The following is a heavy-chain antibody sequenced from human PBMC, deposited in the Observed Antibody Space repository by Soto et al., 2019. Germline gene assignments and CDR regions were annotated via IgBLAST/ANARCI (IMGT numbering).Heavy chain of an antibody. V-gene: IGHV4-30-4*02. Sequence: SETLSLTCTFSGGSISSGDYYCSWIRQPPGKGLEWIGYIYYSGSTYYNPSLKRRVTISVDTSKNQFSLKLSSVTAADTAVYYCARDRGFLDYWGQGTLVTVSS. CDR2: IYYSGST. CDR1: GGSISSGDYY. D-gene: IGHD3-22*01. CDR3: ARDRGFLDY. J-gene: IGHJ4*02.